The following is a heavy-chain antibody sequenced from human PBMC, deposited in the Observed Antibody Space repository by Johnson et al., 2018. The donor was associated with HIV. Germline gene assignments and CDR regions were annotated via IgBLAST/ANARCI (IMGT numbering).Heavy chain of an antibody. CDR1: GFIFDDFG. V-gene: IGHV3-20*04. CDR3: AGGGDYDEGAFDI. J-gene: IGHJ3*02. Sequence: VQLVESGGGVVRPGESLRLACAASGFIFDDFGMNSVRHAPGKGLAYVSAISSYGSSTSYADSVKGRFTNSSDNAKNTLYLQMNSLRAEDTPVYYCAGGGDYDEGAFDIWGQGTMVTVSS. D-gene: IGHD4-17*01. CDR2: ISSYGSST.